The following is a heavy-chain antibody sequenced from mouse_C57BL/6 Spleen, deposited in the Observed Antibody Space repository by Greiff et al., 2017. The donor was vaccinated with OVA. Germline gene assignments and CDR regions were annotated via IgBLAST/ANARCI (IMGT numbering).Heavy chain of an antibody. J-gene: IGHJ4*01. CDR1: GYTFTSYG. CDR2: IYPRRGNT. D-gene: IGHD2-1*01. Sequence: QVQLQQSGAELARPGASVKLSCKASGYTFTSYGISWVKQRTGQGLEWIGEIYPRRGNTYYNEKFKGKATLTADKSSSTAYMELRSLTSEDSAVYFCAREELLCAYAMDYWGQGTSVTVSS. CDR3: AREELLCAYAMDY. V-gene: IGHV1-81*01.